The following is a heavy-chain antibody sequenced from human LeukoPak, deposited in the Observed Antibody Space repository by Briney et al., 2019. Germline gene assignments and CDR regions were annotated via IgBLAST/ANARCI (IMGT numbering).Heavy chain of an antibody. D-gene: IGHD2-15*01. Sequence: SLRLSCAASGFTFSSHGMHWVRQAPGKGLEWVAVISYDGSNKYYADSVKGRFTISRDNSKNTLYLQMNSLRAEDTAVYYCAKGGDIVVVVAAQVGSNFDYWGQGTLVTVSS. CDR1: GFTFSSHG. V-gene: IGHV3-30*18. CDR3: AKGGDIVVVVAAQVGSNFDY. CDR2: ISYDGSNK. J-gene: IGHJ4*02.